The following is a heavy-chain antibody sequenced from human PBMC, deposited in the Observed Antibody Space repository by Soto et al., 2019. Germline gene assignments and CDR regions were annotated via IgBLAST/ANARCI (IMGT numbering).Heavy chain of an antibody. Sequence: SETLSLTCTVSGGSISSGGYYWSWIRQHPGKGLEWIGYIYYSGSTYYNPSLKSRVTISVDTSKSQFSLKLSSVTAADTAVYYCARGVEMATIWLGYFDYWGQGTLVTVSS. CDR2: IYYSGST. CDR3: ARGVEMATIWLGYFDY. V-gene: IGHV4-31*03. J-gene: IGHJ4*02. D-gene: IGHD5-12*01. CDR1: GGSISSGGYY.